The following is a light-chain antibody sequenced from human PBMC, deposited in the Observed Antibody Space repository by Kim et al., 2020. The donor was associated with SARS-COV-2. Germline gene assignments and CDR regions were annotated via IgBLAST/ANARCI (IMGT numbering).Light chain of an antibody. CDR3: QQYNSYSLT. Sequence: DIQMTQSPSTLSASVGDRVIITCRASQSISSWLAWYQQKPGKAPKLLIYKASTLESGVPPRLSGSGSGTEFTLTISSLQPDDSATYYCQQYNSYSLTFGGGTKVDIK. V-gene: IGKV1-5*03. J-gene: IGKJ4*01. CDR1: QSISSW. CDR2: KAS.